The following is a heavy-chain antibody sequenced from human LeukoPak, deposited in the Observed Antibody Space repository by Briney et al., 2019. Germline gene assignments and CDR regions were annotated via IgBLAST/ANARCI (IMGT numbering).Heavy chain of an antibody. Sequence: ASVTVSCKASGYTLTSYYMHWVRQAPGQGLEWMGIINPSGGSTTYAQMFQGRVTMTRDTSTRTVYMELSSLRSEDTAAYYCAREGEVIVTDNLFYWGQGTLVTVSS. D-gene: IGHD2-21*01. J-gene: IGHJ4*02. CDR2: INPSGGST. V-gene: IGHV1-46*01. CDR1: GYTLTSYY. CDR3: AREGEVIVTDNLFY.